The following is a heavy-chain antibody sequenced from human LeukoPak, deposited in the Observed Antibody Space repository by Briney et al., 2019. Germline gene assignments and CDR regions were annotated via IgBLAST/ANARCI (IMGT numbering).Heavy chain of an antibody. CDR1: GYTFTGYY. V-gene: IGHV1-2*02. Sequence: GASVKVSCKASGYTFTGYYMHWVRQAPGQGLEWMGWINPNSGGTNYAQKFQGRVTMTRDTSISTAYMELSSLRSEDTAVYYCARDPFSVGATEKNAFDIWGQGTMVTVSS. CDR3: ARDPFSVGATEKNAFDI. CDR2: INPNSGGT. D-gene: IGHD1-26*01. J-gene: IGHJ3*02.